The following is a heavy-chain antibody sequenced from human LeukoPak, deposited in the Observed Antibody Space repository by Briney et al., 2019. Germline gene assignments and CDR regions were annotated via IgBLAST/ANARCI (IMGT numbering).Heavy chain of an antibody. V-gene: IGHV3-11*04. CDR1: GFTFSDYY. Sequence: GGSLRLSCAASGFTFSDYYMNWIRQAPGKGLEWVSYISSSGNTIYYADSVKGRFTISRDNAKNSLFLQMNSLRAEDTAVYYCARVGVAGAWYMDVWGKGTTVTVSS. J-gene: IGHJ6*03. D-gene: IGHD3-10*01. CDR3: ARVGVAGAWYMDV. CDR2: ISSSGNTI.